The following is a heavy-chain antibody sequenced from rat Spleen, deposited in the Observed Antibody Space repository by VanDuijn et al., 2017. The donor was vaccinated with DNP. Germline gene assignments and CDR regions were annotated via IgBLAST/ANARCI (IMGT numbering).Heavy chain of an antibody. CDR2: INKDSSTI. CDR3: AKGPNYGGYSDYFDN. Sequence: EVLLVESGGGLVQPGRSLKLSCAASGFNFNDYWMGWVRQAPGKGLECIGEINKDSSTIVYTPSLKDKFTISRNNAQNTLYLQMSKLGSEDTALYYCAKGPNYGGYSDYFDNWGQGVMVTVSS. D-gene: IGHD1-11*01. J-gene: IGHJ2*01. CDR1: GFNFNDYW. V-gene: IGHV4-2*01.